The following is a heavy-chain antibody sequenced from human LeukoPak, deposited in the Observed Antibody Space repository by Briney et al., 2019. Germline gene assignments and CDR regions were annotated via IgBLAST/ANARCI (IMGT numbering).Heavy chain of an antibody. CDR3: ARAPRITIFGVVIRGPFDY. CDR1: GFTSSSYG. CDR2: IGYDGSNK. V-gene: IGHV3-30*02. J-gene: IGHJ4*02. D-gene: IGHD3-3*01. Sequence: GGSLRLPWPPSGFTSSSYGMHWARQAPGKGLGWVAFIGYDGSNKYYADSVKGRFTISRDNSKNTLYLQMNSLRAEDTAVYYCARAPRITIFGVVIRGPFDYWGQGTLVTVSS.